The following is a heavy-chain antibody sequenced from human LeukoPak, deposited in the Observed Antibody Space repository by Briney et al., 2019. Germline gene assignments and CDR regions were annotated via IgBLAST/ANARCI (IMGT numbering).Heavy chain of an antibody. J-gene: IGHJ4*02. CDR3: ARQIRSGGSYRFDY. Sequence: GESLKISCEGSGYSFANYWIGWVRQMPGKGLEWMGIIYPADPDTRYSPSFEGQASISADKSIRTAYLQWSSMKASDTAMYYCARQIRSGGSYRFDYWGQGTLVTVSS. CDR1: GYSFANYW. V-gene: IGHV5-51*01. CDR2: IYPADPDT. D-gene: IGHD3-16*02.